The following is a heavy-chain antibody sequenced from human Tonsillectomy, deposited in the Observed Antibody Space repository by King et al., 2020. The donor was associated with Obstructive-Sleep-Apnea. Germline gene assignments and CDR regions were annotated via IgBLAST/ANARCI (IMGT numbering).Heavy chain of an antibody. CDR2: IHHSGST. Sequence: QVQLQESGPGLVKPSETLSLTCSVSGYSISNGDYWGWIRQPPGKGLEWIGSIHHSGSTYYNPSLKSRVTISVDTSKNQFSLKLSSVTAADTAVYYCARDLSEGYWGQGTLDTVSS. V-gene: IGHV4-38-2*02. J-gene: IGHJ4*02. CDR3: ARDLSEGY. CDR1: GYSISNGDY.